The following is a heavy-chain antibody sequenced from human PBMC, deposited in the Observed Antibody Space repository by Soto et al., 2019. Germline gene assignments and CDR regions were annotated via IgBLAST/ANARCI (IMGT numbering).Heavy chain of an antibody. CDR1: GFIFSSYG. CDR3: AKTPWDRYSSQYFDY. CDR2: ISYDGSDK. J-gene: IGHJ4*02. Sequence: QVQLVASGGGVVQPGRSLRLSCAASGFIFSSYGIHWVRQAPGKGLEWVASISYDGSDKYYADSVKGRFTISRENSKDTLYLQMDSLRAEDTAVYYCAKTPWDRYSSQYFDYWGQGALVTVSS. V-gene: IGHV3-30*18. D-gene: IGHD2-15*01.